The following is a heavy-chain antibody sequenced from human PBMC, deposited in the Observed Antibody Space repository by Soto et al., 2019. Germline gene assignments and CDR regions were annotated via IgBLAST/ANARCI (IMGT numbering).Heavy chain of an antibody. CDR1: GFTFSDYY. V-gene: IGHV3-11*05. D-gene: IGHD6-13*01. CDR2: ISSSSSYT. CDR3: ARGYSKNYGMDV. Sequence: QAQLVESGGGLVKPGGSLRLSCAASGFTFSDYYMSWIRQAPGKGLEWVSYISSSSSYTNYADSVKGRFTISRDNAKNSLYLQMNSLRAEDTAVYYCARGYSKNYGMDVWGQGTTVTVSS. J-gene: IGHJ6*02.